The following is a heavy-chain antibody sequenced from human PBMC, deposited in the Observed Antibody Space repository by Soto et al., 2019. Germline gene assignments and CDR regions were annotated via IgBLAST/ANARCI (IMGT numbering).Heavy chain of an antibody. CDR1: GYTFTSYG. V-gene: IGHV1-18*01. CDR3: ARARITMIVVVMPYDAFDI. Sequence: ASVKVSCKASGYTFTSYGISWVRQAPGQGLEWMGRISAYNGNTNYAQKLQGRVTMTTDTSTSTAYMELRSLRSDDTAVYYCARARITMIVVVMPYDAFDIWGQGTMVTVSS. D-gene: IGHD3-22*01. CDR2: ISAYNGNT. J-gene: IGHJ3*02.